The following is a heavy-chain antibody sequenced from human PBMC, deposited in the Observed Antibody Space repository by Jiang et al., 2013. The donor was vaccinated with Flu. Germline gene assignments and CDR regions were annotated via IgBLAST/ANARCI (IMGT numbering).Heavy chain of an antibody. J-gene: IGHJ5*02. D-gene: IGHD3-22*01. Sequence: GPGLVKPSETLSLTCAVSGYSISSGYYWGWIRQPPGKGLEWIGSIYHSGSTYYNPSLKSRVTISVDTSKNQFSLKLSSVTAADTAVYYCARDGNMYYYDSGGLKWFDPVGPGNPGHRLL. V-gene: IGHV4-38-2*02. CDR1: GYSISSGYY. CDR2: IYHSGST. CDR3: ARDGNMYYYDSGGLKWFDP.